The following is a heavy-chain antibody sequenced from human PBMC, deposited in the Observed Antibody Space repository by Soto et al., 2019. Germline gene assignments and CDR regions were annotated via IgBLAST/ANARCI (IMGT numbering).Heavy chain of an antibody. J-gene: IGHJ6*02. Sequence: PGGSLRLSCAASGFTFSSYAMSWVRQAPGKGLEWVSAISGSGGSTYYADSVKGRFTISRDNSKNTLYLQRNSLRAEDTAVYYCAKDPPHIVVVPAAAAMGMDVWGQGTTVTVSS. D-gene: IGHD2-2*01. CDR1: GFTFSSYA. CDR2: ISGSGGST. V-gene: IGHV3-23*01. CDR3: AKDPPHIVVVPAAAAMGMDV.